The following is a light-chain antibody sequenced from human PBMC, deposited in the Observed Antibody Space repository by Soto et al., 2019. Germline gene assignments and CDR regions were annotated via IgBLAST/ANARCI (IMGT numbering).Light chain of an antibody. J-gene: IGKJ5*01. V-gene: IGKV1-39*01. CDR3: QQSYGTPIT. CDR1: QSISGY. CDR2: VAS. Sequence: DIQMTQSPSSLSASVGDRVTITCRASQSISGYLNWYQQKPGKAPNLLIYVASSLQSEVPSRFSGSGSGTDFTLTITSLQPEDFATYYCQQSYGTPITFGQGTRLEIK.